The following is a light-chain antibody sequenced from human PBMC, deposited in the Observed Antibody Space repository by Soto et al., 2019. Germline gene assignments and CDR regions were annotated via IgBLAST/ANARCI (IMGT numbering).Light chain of an antibody. CDR2: GTS. Sequence: ENVLTQSPGTLSLSPGERATLSCRASQTVSTKYVAWYQQKPGQAPRLLIYGTSSRDTGIPDRFSGSGSGTDFMLTISRLEPEDFAVYYCQQYGTSTGVTFGPGTKLDIK. J-gene: IGKJ3*01. CDR1: QTVSTKY. V-gene: IGKV3-20*01. CDR3: QQYGTSTGVT.